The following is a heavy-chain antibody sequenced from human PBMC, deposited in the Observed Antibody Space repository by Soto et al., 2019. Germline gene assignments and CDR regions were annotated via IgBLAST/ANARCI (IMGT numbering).Heavy chain of an antibody. D-gene: IGHD6-19*01. V-gene: IGHV3-30*03. CDR1: GFTFSDYA. CDR2: VSHDGRNT. Sequence: VQLVESGGGVVQPGRSLRLSCAASGFTFSDYAMHWVRQAPGKGLEWVAVVSHDGRNTHYADSVKGRFNISRDSSQKTVSLELTSLRAEYTAVYYCATGGRQWLVTSDFNYWGQGALVTVSS. CDR3: ATGGRQWLVTSDFNY. J-gene: IGHJ4*02.